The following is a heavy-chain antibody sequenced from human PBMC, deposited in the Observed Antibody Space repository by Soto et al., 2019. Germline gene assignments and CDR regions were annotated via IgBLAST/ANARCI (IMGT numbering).Heavy chain of an antibody. CDR3: AKSGDSGCYGDYVDGFDI. CDR2: ISFDGINK. V-gene: IGHV3-30*18. Sequence: QVHLVESGGGVVRPRESLTLSCAASGFTFGKYGMHWVRQAPGKGLEWVTVISFDGINKDYADSVKGRFTISRENSKNTLYLSMHSLRPEDTAVYYCAKSGDSGCYGDYVDGFDIWGQGTMVTFSS. D-gene: IGHD6-19*01. CDR1: GFTFGKYG. J-gene: IGHJ3*02.